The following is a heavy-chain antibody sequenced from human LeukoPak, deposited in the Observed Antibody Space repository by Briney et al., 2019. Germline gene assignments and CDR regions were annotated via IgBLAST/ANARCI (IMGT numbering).Heavy chain of an antibody. CDR3: ARDLGGCGNDY. Sequence: SETLSLTCTVSGGSISSYYWSWIRQPPGKGLEWIGYIYYSGSTNYNPSLKSRVTISVDTSKNQFSLKLSSVTAADTAVYYCARDLGGCGNDYWGQGTLVTVSS. CDR1: GGSISSYY. V-gene: IGHV4-59*01. D-gene: IGHD3-10*01. CDR2: IYYSGST. J-gene: IGHJ4*02.